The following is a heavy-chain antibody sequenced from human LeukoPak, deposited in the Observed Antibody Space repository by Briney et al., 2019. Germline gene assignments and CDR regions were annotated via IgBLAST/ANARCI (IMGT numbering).Heavy chain of an antibody. CDR3: ARDDRYSYGYSQSGHFDY. CDR1: GFTFSSYS. CDR2: ISSTNNYI. Sequence: GGSLRLSCAASGFTFSSYSMNWVRQAPGKGLEWVSSISSTNNYIYYADSVKGRFTISRDNAKTSLYLQMNSLRAEDTAVYYCARDDRYSYGYSQSGHFDYWGQGILVTVSS. D-gene: IGHD5-18*01. J-gene: IGHJ4*02. V-gene: IGHV3-21*01.